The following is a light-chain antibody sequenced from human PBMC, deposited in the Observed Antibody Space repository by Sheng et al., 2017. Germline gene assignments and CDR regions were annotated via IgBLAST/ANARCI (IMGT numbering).Light chain of an antibody. V-gene: IGKV1-39*01. Sequence: DIQMTQSPSSLSASVGDRVTLNCRASHTITTYLNWYQQKPGKAPILLISAASILQSGVPSRFSGSGSGTDFTLTISSLQPEDSATYYCQQSSRAPLTFGPGTKVEIK. J-gene: IGKJ3*01. CDR2: AAS. CDR3: QQSSRAPLT. CDR1: HTITTY.